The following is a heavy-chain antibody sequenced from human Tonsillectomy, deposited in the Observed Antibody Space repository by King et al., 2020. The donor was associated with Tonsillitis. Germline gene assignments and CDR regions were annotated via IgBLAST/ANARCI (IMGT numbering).Heavy chain of an antibody. J-gene: IGHJ4*02. CDR3: ANGRGDVYNRPDY. D-gene: IGHD5-24*01. CDR2: ISGSGGST. Sequence: VQLVESGGGLVQPGGSLRLSCAASGFTFNNYAMNWVRQAPGKGLEWVSAISGSGGSTYYADSVKGRFTISRDNSKNTLYLQMNSLRAEDTAVYYCANGRGDVYNRPDYWGQGTLVTVSS. V-gene: IGHV3-23*04. CDR1: GFTFNNYA.